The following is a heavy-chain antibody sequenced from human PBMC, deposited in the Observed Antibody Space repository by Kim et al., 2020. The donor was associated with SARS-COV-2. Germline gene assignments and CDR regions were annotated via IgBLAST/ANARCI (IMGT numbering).Heavy chain of an antibody. V-gene: IGHV4-34*01. Sequence: SETLSLTCAVYGGSFSGYYWSWIRQPPGKGLEWIGEINHSGSTNYNPSLKSRVTISVDTSKNQFSLKLSSVTAADTAVYYCARRGLVRGVSHYFDYWGQGTLVTVSS. CDR3: ARRGLVRGVSHYFDY. CDR1: GGSFSGYY. CDR2: INHSGST. D-gene: IGHD3-10*01. J-gene: IGHJ4*02.